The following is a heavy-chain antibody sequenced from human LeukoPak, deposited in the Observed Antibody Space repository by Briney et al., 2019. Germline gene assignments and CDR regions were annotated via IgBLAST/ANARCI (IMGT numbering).Heavy chain of an antibody. V-gene: IGHV3-23*01. CDR1: GFTFRTSG. CDR2: ISTSGEST. Sequence: QAGGSLRLSCAASGFTFRTSGMSWVRQAPGQGLEWVSAISTSGESTYYADSVKGHFTISRDNSKNTLYLQMNSLRAEDTAIYFCAKGSGNGYGSGPFDYWGQGTLVTVSS. CDR3: AKGSGNGYGSGPFDY. J-gene: IGHJ4*02. D-gene: IGHD3-10*01.